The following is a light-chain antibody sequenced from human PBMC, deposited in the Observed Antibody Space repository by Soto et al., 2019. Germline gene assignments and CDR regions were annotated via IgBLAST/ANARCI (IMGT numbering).Light chain of an antibody. V-gene: IGKV3-20*01. J-gene: IGKJ1*01. CDR3: QQYGSSPWT. Sequence: ETVLTQSPGTLSLSPGERASLSCRASQSVSSSYLAWYQQKPGQAPRLLIFGASSRATGIPDRFSGSGSGTDFTRTISRLEPEDFAVYYCQQYGSSPWTFGQGTRVEIK. CDR1: QSVSSSY. CDR2: GAS.